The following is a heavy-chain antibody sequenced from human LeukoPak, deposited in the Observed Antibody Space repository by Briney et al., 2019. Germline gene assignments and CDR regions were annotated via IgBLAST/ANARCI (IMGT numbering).Heavy chain of an antibody. CDR1: GGSFSPYY. Sequence: SETLSLTCAVYGGSFSPYYWSWIRQSPGKGLEWIGEINHSGVANYNPSLKSRVTISVDSSKNQFSLKLSSVTAADTAVYYCARIYGELYYFDYWGQGTLVTVSS. J-gene: IGHJ4*02. D-gene: IGHD1-26*01. V-gene: IGHV4-34*01. CDR2: INHSGVA. CDR3: ARIYGELYYFDY.